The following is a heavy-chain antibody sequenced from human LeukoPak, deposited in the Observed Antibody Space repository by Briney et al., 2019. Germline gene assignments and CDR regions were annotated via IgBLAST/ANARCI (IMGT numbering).Heavy chain of an antibody. CDR1: GYTFTAYY. J-gene: IGHJ5*02. D-gene: IGHD2-8*02. V-gene: IGHV1-2*02. CDR2: ININSGGT. CDR3: ARGTGSSWFDP. Sequence: ASVKVSCVASGYTFTAYYMHWARQAPGQGLEWMGWININSGGTKNTQKLQGRVTMTRDTSISTAYMELSGLTSDDTAVYYCARGTGSSWFDPWGQGTLVTVSS.